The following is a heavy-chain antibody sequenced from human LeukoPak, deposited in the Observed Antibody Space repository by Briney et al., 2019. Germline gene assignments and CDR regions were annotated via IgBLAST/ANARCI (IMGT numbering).Heavy chain of an antibody. V-gene: IGHV3-48*03. J-gene: IGHJ4*02. D-gene: IGHD2-2*01. CDR2: ITSGGESI. Sequence: GGSLRLSCAASGFTFSSHEMNWVRQAPGKGLEWVSYITSGGESIYYADSVKGRFTISRDNAKNSLFLQMNSLRAEDTAVYYCARDFGGYCSSSNCYLGWLDYWGQGTLVTVSS. CDR1: GFTFSSHE. CDR3: ARDFGGYCSSSNCYLGWLDY.